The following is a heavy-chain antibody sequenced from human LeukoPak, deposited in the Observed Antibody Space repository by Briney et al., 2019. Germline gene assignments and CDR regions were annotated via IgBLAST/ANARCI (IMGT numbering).Heavy chain of an antibody. CDR1: GFTFSSYW. J-gene: IGHJ6*02. V-gene: IGHV3-74*01. Sequence: GSLRLSCAASGFTFSSYWMHWVRQAPGKGLVWVSRINSDGSSTSYADSVKGRFTISRDNAKNTLYLQMNSLRAEDTAVYYCARALGFFYYYYGMDVWGQGTTVTVSS. CDR3: ARALGFFYYYYGMDV. D-gene: IGHD3-3*01. CDR2: INSDGSST.